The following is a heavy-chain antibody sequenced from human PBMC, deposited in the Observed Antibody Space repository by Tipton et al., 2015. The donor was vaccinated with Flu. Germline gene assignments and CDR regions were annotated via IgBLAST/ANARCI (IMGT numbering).Heavy chain of an antibody. CDR1: GASVSSGNNY. V-gene: IGHV4-61*02. J-gene: IGHJ4*02. CDR2: TYTNGVT. CDR3: AKEPPGY. Sequence: TLSLTCTVSGASVSSGNNYWGWIRQPAGKGLEWIGRTYTNGVTGYNPPLKSRVTISLDTSKDQYSLKLSSVTATDTAVDYCAKEPPGYWGQGKLVTVSS.